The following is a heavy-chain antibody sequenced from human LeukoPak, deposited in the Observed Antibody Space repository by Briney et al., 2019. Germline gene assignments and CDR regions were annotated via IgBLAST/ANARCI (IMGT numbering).Heavy chain of an antibody. CDR1: AGSITNYY. V-gene: IGHV4-59*01. CDR3: VVSGYSSSWYYLDY. D-gene: IGHD6-13*01. CDR2: IYYSGST. Sequence: PSETLSLTCTVSAGSITNYYWSWVRQPPGKGLEWIGYIYYSGSTNYNPSLKSRVTISVDTSKNQFSLKLSSVTAADTAVYYCVVSGYSSSWYYLDYWGQGTLVTVSS. J-gene: IGHJ4*02.